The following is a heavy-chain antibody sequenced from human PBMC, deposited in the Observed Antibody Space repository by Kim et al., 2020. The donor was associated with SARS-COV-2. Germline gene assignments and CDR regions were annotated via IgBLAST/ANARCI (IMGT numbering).Heavy chain of an antibody. D-gene: IGHD3-10*01. CDR2: IYYSGST. Sequence: SETLSLTCTVSGGSISSGGYYWSWIRQHPGKGLEWIGYIYYSGSTYYNPSLKSRVTISVDTSKNQFSLKLSSVTAADTAVYYCARDHAHVRGVPLGMDVWGQGTTVTVSS. CDR3: ARDHAHVRGVPLGMDV. V-gene: IGHV4-31*03. CDR1: GGSISSGGYY. J-gene: IGHJ6*02.